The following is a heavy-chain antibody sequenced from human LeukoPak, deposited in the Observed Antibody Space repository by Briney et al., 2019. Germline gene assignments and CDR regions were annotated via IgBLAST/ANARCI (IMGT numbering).Heavy chain of an antibody. Sequence: PSETLSLTCTVSGGSISSYYWSWIRQPPGKGLEWIGYIYYSGRTKYNPSLKSRVTISVDTSKNQFSLKLSSVTAADTAVYYCARDQRARDYYYYGMDVWGQGTTVTVSS. CDR1: GGSISSYY. J-gene: IGHJ6*02. D-gene: IGHD5-24*01. CDR2: IYYSGRT. V-gene: IGHV4-59*12. CDR3: ARDQRARDYYYYGMDV.